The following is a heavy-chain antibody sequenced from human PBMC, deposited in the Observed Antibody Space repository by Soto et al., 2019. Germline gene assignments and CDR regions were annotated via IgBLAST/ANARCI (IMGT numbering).Heavy chain of an antibody. Sequence: GASVKVSCKASGGTFGSYAISWVRQAPGQGLEWMGGIIPIFGTANYAQKFQGRVTITADKSTSTAYMELSSLRSEDTAVYYCARDRTAVAGTGYYYYYYGMDVWGQGTTVTVSS. J-gene: IGHJ6*02. CDR1: GGTFGSYA. CDR3: ARDRTAVAGTGYYYYYYGMDV. CDR2: IIPIFGTA. V-gene: IGHV1-69*06. D-gene: IGHD6-19*01.